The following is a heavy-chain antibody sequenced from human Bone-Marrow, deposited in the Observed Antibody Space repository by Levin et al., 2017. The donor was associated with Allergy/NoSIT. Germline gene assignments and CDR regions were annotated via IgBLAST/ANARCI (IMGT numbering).Heavy chain of an antibody. CDR1: GGSISSGGYY. J-gene: IGHJ4*02. CDR2: IYYSGST. V-gene: IGHV4-31*03. CDR3: ARGPRRIGGTENEPLY. D-gene: IGHD3-16*01. Sequence: PSETLSLTCTVSGGSISSGGYYWSWIRQHPGKGLEWIGYIYYSGSTYYNPSLKSRVTISVDTSKNQFSLKLSSGTAADTAVYYCARGPRRIGGTENEPLYWGQGTLVTVSS.